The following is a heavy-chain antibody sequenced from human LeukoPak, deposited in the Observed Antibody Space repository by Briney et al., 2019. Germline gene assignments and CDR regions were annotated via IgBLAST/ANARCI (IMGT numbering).Heavy chain of an antibody. V-gene: IGHV3-48*01. CDR2: ITSSSTTT. Sequence: GSLRLSCAASGFTFSSNSMNWVRQAPGKGLEWVSYITSSSTTTYYADSVKGRFITSRDNAKNSLYLQMNSLRAEDTAVYYCARTYCTNGVCNRKAFDIWGQRTMVTVSS. D-gene: IGHD2-8*01. J-gene: IGHJ3*02. CDR3: ARTYCTNGVCNRKAFDI. CDR1: GFTFSSNS.